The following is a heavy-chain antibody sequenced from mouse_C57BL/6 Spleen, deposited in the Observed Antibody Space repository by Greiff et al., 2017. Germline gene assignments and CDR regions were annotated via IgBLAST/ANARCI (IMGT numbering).Heavy chain of an antibody. CDR2: INYDGSST. D-gene: IGHD2-2*01. CDR3: ARAGYPFDY. Sequence: EVQLVESEGGLVQPGSSMKLSCTASGFTFSDYYMAWVRQVPEKGLEWVANINYDGSSTYYLDSLKSRFIISRDNAKNILYLQMSSLKSEDTATYYCARAGYPFDYWGQGTTLTVSS. V-gene: IGHV5-16*01. J-gene: IGHJ2*01. CDR1: GFTFSDYY.